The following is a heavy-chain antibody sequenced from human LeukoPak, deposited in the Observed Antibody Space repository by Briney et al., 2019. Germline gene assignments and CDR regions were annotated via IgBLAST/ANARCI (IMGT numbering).Heavy chain of an antibody. Sequence: GGSLRLSCVASGCTFSSYWMSWVRQAPGKGLEWVASIKQDGSQKNYVDSVKGRFTISRDSAENSLYLQMNSLRAEDTAVYYCASDYGDYSYWGQGTLV. CDR3: ASDYGDYSY. CDR2: IKQDGSQK. CDR1: GCTFSSYW. V-gene: IGHV3-7*01. D-gene: IGHD4-17*01. J-gene: IGHJ4*02.